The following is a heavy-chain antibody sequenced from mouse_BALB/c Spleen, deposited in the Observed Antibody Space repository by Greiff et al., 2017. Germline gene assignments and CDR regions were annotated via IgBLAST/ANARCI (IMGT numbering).Heavy chain of an antibody. CDR3: ARNSLLRLPGWYFDV. CDR1: GFSLTSYG. V-gene: IGHV2-9*02. J-gene: IGHJ1*01. Sequence: VQLQQSGPGLVAPSQSLSITCTVSGFSLTSYGVHWVRQPPGKGLEWLGVIWAGGSTNYNSALMSRLSISKDNSKSQVFLKMNSLQTDDTAMYYCARNSLLRLPGWYFDVWGAGTTVTVSS. D-gene: IGHD1-2*01. CDR2: IWAGGST.